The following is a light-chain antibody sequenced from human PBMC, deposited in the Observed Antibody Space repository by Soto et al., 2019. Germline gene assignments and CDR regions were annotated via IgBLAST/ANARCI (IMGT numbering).Light chain of an antibody. CDR1: QSVDGHS. Sequence: IVLTQSPGTLSLSPGERATLSCRASQSVDGHSLAWYQQKPGQTPRLLIYGASSKATGIPDRFSGSGSETDFTLTINRLEPEDFAVYYCQQYGSSPQTFGQETRLEIK. CDR3: QQYGSSPQT. V-gene: IGKV3-20*01. J-gene: IGKJ5*01. CDR2: GAS.